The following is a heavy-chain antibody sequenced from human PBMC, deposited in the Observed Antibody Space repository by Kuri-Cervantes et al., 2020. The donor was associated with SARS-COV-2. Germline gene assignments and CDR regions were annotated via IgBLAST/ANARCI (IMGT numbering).Heavy chain of an antibody. CDR2: VRGKANNYAT. Sequence: GESLKISCEVSGFLFSASAIHWVRQGSGKGLEWVGRVRGKANNYATAYAASVKGRFTISRDDSKNMGYLQMNSLKTEDTAVYYCARDSGDWNPDGFDIWGQGTMVTVSS. V-gene: IGHV3-73*01. CDR3: ARDSGDWNPDGFDI. CDR1: GFLFSASA. D-gene: IGHD1-1*01. J-gene: IGHJ3*02.